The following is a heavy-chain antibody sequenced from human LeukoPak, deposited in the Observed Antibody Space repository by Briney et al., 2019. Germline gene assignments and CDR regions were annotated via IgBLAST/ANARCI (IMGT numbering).Heavy chain of an antibody. V-gene: IGHV4-39*01. CDR2: IYYSGST. CDR1: GGSISSSSYY. CDR3: ARLYKLLWVLSTVTTWAV. J-gene: IGHJ6*04. D-gene: IGHD4-11*01. Sequence: SETLSLTXTISGGSISSSSYYWGWIRQPPGKGLEWIGSIYYSGSTYYNPSLKSRVTISVDTSKNQFSLKLSSVTAADTAVYYCARLYKLLWVLSTVTTWAVWGEGTTVTVSS.